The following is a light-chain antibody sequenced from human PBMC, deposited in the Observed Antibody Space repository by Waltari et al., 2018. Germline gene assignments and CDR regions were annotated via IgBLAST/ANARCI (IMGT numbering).Light chain of an antibody. Sequence: QSVLTQPPSVSAAPGQKVTISCSGSSSNIGGNSVSWYQQLPGTAPKLLIYDNSKRPSGIPVRFSVSKSGTSATLGITGLQTGDEADYYCGTWDSSLSAYVFGTGTKVTVL. CDR2: DNS. CDR1: SSNIGGNS. J-gene: IGLJ1*01. CDR3: GTWDSSLSAYV. V-gene: IGLV1-51*01.